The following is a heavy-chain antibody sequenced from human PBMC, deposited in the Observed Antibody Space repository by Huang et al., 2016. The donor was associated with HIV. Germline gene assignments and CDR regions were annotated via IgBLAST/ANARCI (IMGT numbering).Heavy chain of an antibody. CDR2: STHSGST. J-gene: IGHJ3*02. D-gene: IGHD1-1*01. Sequence: QVQLQQWGAGLLKPSETLSLTCAVYGGSFSGYYWSWIRQSPGKGLEWSGESTHSGSTNYNPSLKSRLTISVDTSKNQFSLKLSSVTAADTAVYYCARERMMSWLDDHDAFDIWGQGTMVTVSS. CDR1: GGSFSGYY. V-gene: IGHV4-34*01. CDR3: ARERMMSWLDDHDAFDI.